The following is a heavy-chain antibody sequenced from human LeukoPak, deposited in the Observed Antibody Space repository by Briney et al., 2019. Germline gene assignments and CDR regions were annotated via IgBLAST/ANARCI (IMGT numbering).Heavy chain of an antibody. CDR1: GGSFSGYY. V-gene: IGHV4-34*01. CDR2: INHSGST. CDR3: ARKYWRPGAFDI. D-gene: IGHD2-8*02. Sequence: SETLSLTCAVYGGSFSGYYWSWIRQPPGKGLEWIGEINHSGSTDYNPSLKSRVTISVDTSKNQFSLKLSSVTAADTAVYYCARKYWRPGAFDIWGQGTMVTVSS. J-gene: IGHJ3*02.